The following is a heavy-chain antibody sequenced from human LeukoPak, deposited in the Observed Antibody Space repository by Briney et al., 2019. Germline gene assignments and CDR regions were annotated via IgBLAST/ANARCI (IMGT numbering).Heavy chain of an antibody. J-gene: IGHJ4*02. Sequence: GGSLRLSCAASGFTFSSYWMSWVRQAPGKGLEWVANIKQDGSEKHYVDSVKGRFAISRDNAKNSLYLQMNSLRAEDTAVYYCTGETYYFAYWGQGALVTVSS. V-gene: IGHV3-7*04. CDR2: IKQDGSEK. CDR1: GFTFSSYW. CDR3: TGETYYFAY.